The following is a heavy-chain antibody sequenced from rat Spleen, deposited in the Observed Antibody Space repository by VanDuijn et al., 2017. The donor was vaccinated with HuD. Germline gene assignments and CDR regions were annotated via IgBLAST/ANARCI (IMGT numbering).Heavy chain of an antibody. D-gene: IGHD1-4*01. J-gene: IGHJ3*01. CDR1: GFTFSDHN. V-gene: IGHV5-25*01. CDR2: ISPSGGRT. CDR3: ATHGSRVSRFAY. Sequence: EVQLVESGGGLVQPGRSLKLSCAASGFTFSDHNMAWVRQAPTKAREWVASISPSGGRTNFRDSVKGRFTISRDNAESTLYLQMDSLRSEDTATYYCATHGSRVSRFAYWGQGTLVTVSS.